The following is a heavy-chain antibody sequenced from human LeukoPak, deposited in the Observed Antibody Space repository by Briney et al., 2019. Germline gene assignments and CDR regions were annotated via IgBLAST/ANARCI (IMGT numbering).Heavy chain of an antibody. CDR1: GYTFTSYD. CDR3: ARARAGYCSGGSCPDEAFDI. CDR2: INPSAGST. V-gene: IGHV1-46*01. J-gene: IGHJ3*02. D-gene: IGHD2-15*01. Sequence: ASVKVSCKASGYTFTSYDINWVRQATGQGLEWMGIINPSAGSTNYAQKFQGRVTLTRDMSTSTVYMELSSLRSEDTAVYYCARARAGYCSGGSCPDEAFDIWGQGTMVTVSS.